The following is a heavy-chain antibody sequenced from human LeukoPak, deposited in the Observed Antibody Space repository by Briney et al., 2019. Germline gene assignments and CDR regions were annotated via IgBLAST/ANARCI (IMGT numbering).Heavy chain of an antibody. Sequence: GGSLRLSCAASGFTFYNAWMSWVRQAPGKGLEWVGRIKSKIDGGTADYAARVKGRFTMSRDDSKNMLYLQMNSLKTEDKAVYYCNTVYYYGSGSYSGYWGQGTLVTVSS. D-gene: IGHD3-10*01. CDR1: GFTFYNAW. J-gene: IGHJ4*02. V-gene: IGHV3-15*01. CDR2: IKSKIDGGTA. CDR3: NTVYYYGSGSYSGY.